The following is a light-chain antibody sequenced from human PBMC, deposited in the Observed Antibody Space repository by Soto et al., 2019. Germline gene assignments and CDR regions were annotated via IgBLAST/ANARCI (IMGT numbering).Light chain of an antibody. CDR1: QSVRSIH. J-gene: IGKJ4*01. Sequence: EIMLKLSAGTLSLSPGERATLSCRTSQSVRSIHLAWYQQKPGQAPRLLIYGASSRATGIPDRFSGSGSGTDFTLTISRLEPEDFAVYHCQQYSSSPLTFGGGTKLDIK. CDR2: GAS. V-gene: IGKV3-20*01. CDR3: QQYSSSPLT.